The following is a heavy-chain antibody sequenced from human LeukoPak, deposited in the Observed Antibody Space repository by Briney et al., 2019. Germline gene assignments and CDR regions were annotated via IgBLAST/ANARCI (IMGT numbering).Heavy chain of an antibody. CDR2: IIPIFGTA. Sequence: ASVKVSCKASGYTFTSYDISWVRQAPGQGLEWMGGIIPIFGTANYAQKFQGRVTITADESTSTAYMELSSLRSEDTAVYYCARDAPPAYNWNPDAFDIWGQGTMVTVSS. CDR1: GYTFTSYD. J-gene: IGHJ3*02. D-gene: IGHD1-20*01. V-gene: IGHV1-69*13. CDR3: ARDAPPAYNWNPDAFDI.